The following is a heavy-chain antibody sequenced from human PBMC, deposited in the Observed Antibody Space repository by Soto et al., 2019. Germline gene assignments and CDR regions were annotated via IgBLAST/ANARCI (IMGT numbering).Heavy chain of an antibody. CDR2: INPSGGST. J-gene: IGHJ4*02. Sequence: ASVKVSCKASGYTFTSYAMHWVRQAPGQGLEWMGIINPSGGSTSYAQKFQGRVTMTRDTSTSTVYMELSSLRSEDTAVYYCARGGYCSSTSCYAVTGYYFDYWGQGTLVTVSS. D-gene: IGHD2-2*03. CDR3: ARGGYCSSTSCYAVTGYYFDY. CDR1: GYTFTSYA. V-gene: IGHV1-46*03.